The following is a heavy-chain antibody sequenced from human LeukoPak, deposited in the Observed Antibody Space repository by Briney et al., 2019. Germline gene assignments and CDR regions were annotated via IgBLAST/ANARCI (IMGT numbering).Heavy chain of an antibody. J-gene: IGHJ4*02. D-gene: IGHD5-24*01. CDR3: AKDRESGMANY. CDR1: GVSISSSNSY. V-gene: IGHV4-39*07. Sequence: SETLSLTCTVSGVSISSSNSYWGWIRQPPGKGLEWIGSIYYSGNTYYNASLKSQVSISIDTSKNQFSLKLSSVTAEDTAVYYCAKDRESGMANYWGQGTLVTVSS. CDR2: IYYSGNT.